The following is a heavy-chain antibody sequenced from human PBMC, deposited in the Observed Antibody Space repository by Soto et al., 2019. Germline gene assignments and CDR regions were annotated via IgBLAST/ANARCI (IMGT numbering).Heavy chain of an antibody. CDR3: AMEGASGDYIQFDN. CDR2: ISSSGYI. D-gene: IGHD4-17*01. J-gene: IGHJ4*02. CDR1: GFNFNSYT. V-gene: IGHV3-21*01. Sequence: EVQLVESGGGLVKPGGSLRLSCAASGFNFNSYTINWVRQAPGKRLEWLSSISSSGYIFSTDSVRGRFTISRDNAKNSVYLQINSLRAEDTAVYFCAMEGASGDYIQFDNWGQGTLVTVSS.